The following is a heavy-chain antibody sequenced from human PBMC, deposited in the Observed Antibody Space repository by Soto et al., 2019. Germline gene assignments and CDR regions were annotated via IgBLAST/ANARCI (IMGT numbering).Heavy chain of an antibody. CDR1: GGTFSSYT. Sequence: QVQLVQSGAEVKKPGSSVKVSCKASGGTFSSYTISWVRQAPGQGLEWMGRIIPILGIANYAQKFQVRVTITADKSTSTFYMELSSLRSEHTAVYYWARDVGYDFWRGAHCYMDVWCKRTTVTVSS. CDR3: ARDVGYDFWRGAHCYMDV. D-gene: IGHD3-3*01. J-gene: IGHJ6*03. V-gene: IGHV1-69*08. CDR2: IIPILGIA.